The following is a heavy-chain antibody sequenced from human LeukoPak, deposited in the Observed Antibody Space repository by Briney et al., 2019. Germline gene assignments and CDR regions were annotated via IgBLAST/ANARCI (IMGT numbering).Heavy chain of an antibody. D-gene: IGHD4-17*01. Sequence: SGGSLKLSCAASGFTFSGSAMHWVRQASGKGLEWVGRIRSKANNYATSYAASVKGRFTISRDDSKNTAYLQMNSLKTEDTAVYYCTMTTVNTIRLNGGQGTRGPVSS. CDR1: GFTFSGSA. V-gene: IGHV3-73*01. J-gene: IGHJ4*02. CDR3: TMTTVNTIRLN. CDR2: IRSKANNYAT.